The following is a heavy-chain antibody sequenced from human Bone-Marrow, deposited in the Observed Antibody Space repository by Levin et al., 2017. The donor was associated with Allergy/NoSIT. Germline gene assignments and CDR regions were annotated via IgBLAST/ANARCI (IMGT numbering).Heavy chain of an antibody. V-gene: IGHV3-30-3*01. D-gene: IGHD6-13*01. CDR3: ARDLGSSWIQGWFDS. Sequence: GESLKISCAASRFSFSTYVMHWVRQAPGKGLEWVAGVSHDGSNQYYADSLKGRFTVSRDNFRETLHLQMNSLKTEDTAVYYCARDLGSSWIQGWFDSWGHGTLVTVSS. CDR1: RFSFSTYV. CDR2: VSHDGSNQ. J-gene: IGHJ5*01.